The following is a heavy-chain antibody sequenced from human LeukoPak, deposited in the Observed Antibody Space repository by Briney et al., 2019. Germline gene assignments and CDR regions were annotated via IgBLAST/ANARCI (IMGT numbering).Heavy chain of an antibody. CDR2: ISGSGGST. V-gene: IGHV3-23*01. Sequence: GGSLRLSCAASGFTFSGYAMSWVRQAPGKGLEWVSAISGSGGSTYYADSVKGRFTISRDNSKNTLYLQMNSLRAEDTAVYYCAKDRRYDSSGYPVDAFDIWGQGTMVTVSS. CDR1: GFTFSGYA. CDR3: AKDRRYDSSGYPVDAFDI. J-gene: IGHJ3*02. D-gene: IGHD3-22*01.